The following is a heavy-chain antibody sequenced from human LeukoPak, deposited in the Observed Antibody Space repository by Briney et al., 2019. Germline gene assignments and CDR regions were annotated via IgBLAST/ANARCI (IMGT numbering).Heavy chain of an antibody. CDR3: ARERGGNFDS. V-gene: IGHV3-13*04. CDR2: IGTADDT. Sequence: AGGSLRLSCAASGFTFSSYDMHWVRQTTGKGLEWVSAIGTADDTFYPDSVKGRFTISRDDAKNSLYLQMNNLRVGDTAVYYCARERGGNFDSWGQGTLVTVSS. D-gene: IGHD1-26*01. CDR1: GFTFSSYD. J-gene: IGHJ4*02.